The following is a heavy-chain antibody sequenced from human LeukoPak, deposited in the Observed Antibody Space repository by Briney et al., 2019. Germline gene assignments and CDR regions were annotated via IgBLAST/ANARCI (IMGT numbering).Heavy chain of an antibody. Sequence: PSQTLSLTCAVSGGSISSGGYCWSWIRQPQGKGWDWFGYIYDSGSTYYNLYLKSRVTISVDTSKSQFSLKLCSVAAADTAVYYCARNGAVDWDAQYAFDIWGQGTWVTVSS. CDR3: ARNGAVDWDAQYAFDI. D-gene: IGHD3/OR15-3a*01. V-gene: IGHV4-30-4*07. J-gene: IGHJ3*02. CDR1: GGSISSGGYC. CDR2: IYDSGST.